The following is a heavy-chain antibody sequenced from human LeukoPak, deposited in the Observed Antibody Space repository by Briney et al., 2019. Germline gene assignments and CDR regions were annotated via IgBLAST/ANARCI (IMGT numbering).Heavy chain of an antibody. CDR2: IYTSGST. CDR3: ARDGYFTMVRGVIEEWFDP. J-gene: IGHJ5*02. CDR1: GGSISSYY. V-gene: IGHV4-4*07. Sequence: TSETLSLTCTASGGSISSYYWSWIRQPPGKGLEWIGRIYTSGSTNYNPSLKSRGTMSVDTSKNQFSLKLSSVTAADTAVYYCARDGYFTMVRGVIEEWFDPWGQGTLVTVSS. D-gene: IGHD3-10*01.